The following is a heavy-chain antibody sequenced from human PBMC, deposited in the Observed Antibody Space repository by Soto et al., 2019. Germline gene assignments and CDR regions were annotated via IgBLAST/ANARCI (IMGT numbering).Heavy chain of an antibody. D-gene: IGHD2-2*01. J-gene: IGHJ4*02. Sequence: GESLKISCAASGFTFSSYAMSWVRQAPGKGLEWVSAISGSGGSTYYADSVKGRFTISRDNSKNTLDLQMNSLRAEDTAVYYCAKVPEAYCSSTSCYQFSLGYWGQGTLVTVSS. CDR1: GFTFSSYA. CDR2: ISGSGGST. CDR3: AKVPEAYCSSTSCYQFSLGY. V-gene: IGHV3-23*01.